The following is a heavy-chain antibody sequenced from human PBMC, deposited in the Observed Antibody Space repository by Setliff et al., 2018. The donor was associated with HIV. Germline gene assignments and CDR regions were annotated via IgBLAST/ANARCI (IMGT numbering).Heavy chain of an antibody. Sequence: ASVKVSCKASGYTFINYAMNWVRQAPGQGLEWMGWINTHTGSPTYAQAFTGRFVFSVDTSATTAYLQISSLKADDTAVYYCARALYGDYGGDINWLDPWGQGTLVTVS. CDR1: GYTFINYA. D-gene: IGHD4-17*01. V-gene: IGHV7-4-1*02. CDR3: ARALYGDYGGDINWLDP. J-gene: IGHJ5*02. CDR2: INTHTGSP.